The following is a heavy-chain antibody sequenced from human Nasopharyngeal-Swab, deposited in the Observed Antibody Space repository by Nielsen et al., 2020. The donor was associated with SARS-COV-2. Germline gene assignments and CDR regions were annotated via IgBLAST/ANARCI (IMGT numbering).Heavy chain of an antibody. D-gene: IGHD3-10*01. CDR3: ARGLPMVRGVIRTSWFDP. Sequence: WIRQPPGKGLEWIGEINHSGSTNYNPSLKSRLTISVDTSKNQFSLKLSSVTAADTAVYYCARGLPMVRGVIRTSWFDPWGQGTLVTVSS. CDR2: INHSGST. J-gene: IGHJ5*02. V-gene: IGHV4-34*01.